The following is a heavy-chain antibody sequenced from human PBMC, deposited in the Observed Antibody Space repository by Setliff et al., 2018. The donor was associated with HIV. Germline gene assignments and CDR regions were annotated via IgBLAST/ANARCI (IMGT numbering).Heavy chain of an antibody. CDR3: ARVPSIAARPDGDY. D-gene: IGHD6-6*01. CDR1: GGSISSGNYY. CDR2: IYTSGST. Sequence: SETLSLTCTVSGGSISSGNYYWSWIRLPAGKGLEWVGHIYTSGSTNYNPSLKSRVTILVDMSKNQFSLKLSSVTAADTAVYYCARVPSIAARPDGDYWGQGRLVTVSS. J-gene: IGHJ4*02. V-gene: IGHV4-61*09.